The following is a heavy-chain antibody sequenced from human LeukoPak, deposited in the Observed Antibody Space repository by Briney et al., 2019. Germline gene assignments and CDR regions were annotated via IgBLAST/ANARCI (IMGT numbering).Heavy chain of an antibody. D-gene: IGHD1-14*01. J-gene: IGHJ3*02. V-gene: IGHV4-38-2*02. Sequence: PSETLSLTCTASGYSISSGYYWGWIRQPPGKGLEWIGSIYHSGSTYYNPSLKSRVTISVDTSKNQFSLKLSSVTAADTAVYYCAREPERDAFDIWGQGTMVTVSS. CDR2: IYHSGST. CDR1: GYSISSGYY. CDR3: AREPERDAFDI.